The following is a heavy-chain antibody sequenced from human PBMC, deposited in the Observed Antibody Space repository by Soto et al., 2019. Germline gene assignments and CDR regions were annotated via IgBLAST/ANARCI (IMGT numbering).Heavy chain of an antibody. D-gene: IGHD5-12*01. CDR3: ARASSGYGFDAFDI. J-gene: IGHJ3*02. V-gene: IGHV1-8*01. CDR2: MNPNSGNA. Sequence: ASVKVSCKASGYTFTSYNVNWVRQATGQGLEWMGWMNPNSGNAGYAQNFQGRVTLTRNTSIGTAYMEMSSLRSDDTAVYYCARASSGYGFDAFDIWGQGTMVTVS. CDR1: GYTFTSYN.